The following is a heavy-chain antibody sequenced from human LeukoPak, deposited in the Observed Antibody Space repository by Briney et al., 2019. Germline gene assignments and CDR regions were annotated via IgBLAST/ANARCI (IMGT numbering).Heavy chain of an antibody. CDR1: GFTFSSYS. CDR3: ASRRYITMIVVVTPFDI. CDR2: ISSSSSYI. D-gene: IGHD3-22*01. Sequence: GGSLRLSCAASGFTFSSYSMNWVRQAPGKGLEWVSSISSSSSYIYYADSVKGRFTISRDNAKNSLYLQMNSLRAEDTAVYYCASRRYITMIVVVTPFDIWGQGTMVTVSS. J-gene: IGHJ3*02. V-gene: IGHV3-21*01.